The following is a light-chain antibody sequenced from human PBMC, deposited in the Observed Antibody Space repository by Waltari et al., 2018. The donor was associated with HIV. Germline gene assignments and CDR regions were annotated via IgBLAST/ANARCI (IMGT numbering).Light chain of an antibody. V-gene: IGKV3-11*01. CDR2: ATS. Sequence: EIALTQSLATLSVSPGERAVLSCRASPSVSSHLAWYQQKSGQGPRLLIYATSTRSAGNPGRFNGSGAGTDFVLTITDVEPGDVAVYYCQQRGTWPLVTFGGGTKVE. CDR1: PSVSSH. J-gene: IGKJ4*01. CDR3: QQRGTWPLVT.